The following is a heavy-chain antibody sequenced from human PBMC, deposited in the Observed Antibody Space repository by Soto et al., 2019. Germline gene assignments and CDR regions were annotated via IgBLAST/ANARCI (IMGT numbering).Heavy chain of an antibody. Sequence: TSETLSHTCTVSGDSISSGYYYWSWIRKPPGKGLEWIGYIYYSGSTYYNPSLKSRVTISVDTYKNQFSLKLSSVTAADTAVYYCARVLLFAIGGYHDYWGQGTLVTVS. CDR3: ARVLLFAIGGYHDY. J-gene: IGHJ4*02. V-gene: IGHV4-30-4*01. D-gene: IGHD2-21*01. CDR2: IYYSGST. CDR1: GDSISSGYYY.